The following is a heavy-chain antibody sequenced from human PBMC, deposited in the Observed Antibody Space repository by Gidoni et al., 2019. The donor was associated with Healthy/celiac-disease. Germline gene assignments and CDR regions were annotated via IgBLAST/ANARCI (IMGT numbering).Heavy chain of an antibody. J-gene: IGHJ4*02. CDR3: ARDQRAYCGGDCYSGY. D-gene: IGHD2-21*02. Sequence: QVQLVQSGAEVKKPGASVKVSCQASGYTFPSYYMPWVRQAPGQGLEWMGIINPSGGSTSYAQKFQGRVTMTRDTSTSTVYMELSSLRSEDTAVYYCARDQRAYCGGDCYSGYWGQGTLVTVSS. CDR1: GYTFPSYY. V-gene: IGHV1-46*01. CDR2: INPSGGST.